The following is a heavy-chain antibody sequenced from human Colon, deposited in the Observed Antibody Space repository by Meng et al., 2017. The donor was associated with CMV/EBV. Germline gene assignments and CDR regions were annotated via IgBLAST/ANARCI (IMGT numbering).Heavy chain of an antibody. Sequence: GESLKISCAASGFTFSSFAMSWVRQAPGKGLEWVSYISSSGSTIYYADSVKGRFTISRDNAKNSLYLQMNSLRAEDTAVYYCARDQPNYDFWSGYSGAAAFDIWGQGTMVTVSS. J-gene: IGHJ3*02. D-gene: IGHD3-3*01. V-gene: IGHV3-48*03. CDR2: ISSSGSTI. CDR3: ARDQPNYDFWSGYSGAAAFDI. CDR1: GFTFSSFA.